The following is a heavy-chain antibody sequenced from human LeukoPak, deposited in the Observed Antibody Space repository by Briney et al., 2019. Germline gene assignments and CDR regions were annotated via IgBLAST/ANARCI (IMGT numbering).Heavy chain of an antibody. CDR3: VGAGTLDY. CDR2: ISSNGDST. CDR1: GFTFSSYV. V-gene: IGHV3-64D*06. Sequence: PGGSLRLSCSASGFTFSSYVMHWARQAPGKVLDSVSAISSNGDSTYYADSVKGRFTISRDNSKNTLYLQMSSLRAEDTAVYYCVGAGTLDYWGQGTLVTVSS. J-gene: IGHJ4*02. D-gene: IGHD3/OR15-3a*01.